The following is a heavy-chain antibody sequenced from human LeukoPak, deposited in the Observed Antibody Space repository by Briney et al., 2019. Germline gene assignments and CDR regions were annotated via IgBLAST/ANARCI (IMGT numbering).Heavy chain of an antibody. CDR1: GGSVSSSSYH. CDR2: INFSRTT. CDR3: AATIRYTSGGYDY. Sequence: SETLSLTCTVSGGSVSSSSYHWGWIRQPPGQGLEWIGSINFSRTTFYNPSLKSRVTISVDTSKNQFSLKVSSVTAADTVLFYAAATIRYTSGGYDYWGQGTLVTVSS. V-gene: IGHV4-39*01. D-gene: IGHD6-19*01. J-gene: IGHJ4*02.